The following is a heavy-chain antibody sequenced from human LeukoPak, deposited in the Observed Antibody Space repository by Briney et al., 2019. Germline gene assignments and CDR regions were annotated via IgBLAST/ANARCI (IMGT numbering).Heavy chain of an antibody. CDR3: ARDSSYPGDY. V-gene: IGHV3-66*01. CDR2: IYSGGST. CDR1: GFTVSSYG. D-gene: IGHD3-10*01. Sequence: PGGSLRLSCAASGFTVSSYGMHWVRQAPGKGLEWVSVIYSGGSTYYADSVKGRFTISRDNSKNTLYLQMNSLRAEDTAVYCCARDSSYPGDYWGQGTLVTVSS. J-gene: IGHJ4*02.